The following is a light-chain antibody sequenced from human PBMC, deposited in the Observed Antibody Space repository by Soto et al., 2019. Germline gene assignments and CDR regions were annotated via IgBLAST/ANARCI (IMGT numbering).Light chain of an antibody. CDR3: LQDYNYPRT. Sequence: IQLTQSPSSLGVSVGDRVTITCRASQGIRNDLGWYQQKPGKAPKLLIYAASSLQSGVPSRFSGSGSGTDFTLTISSLQPEDFATYYCLQDYNYPRTFGQGTKVDIK. V-gene: IGKV1-6*01. J-gene: IGKJ1*01. CDR1: QGIRND. CDR2: AAS.